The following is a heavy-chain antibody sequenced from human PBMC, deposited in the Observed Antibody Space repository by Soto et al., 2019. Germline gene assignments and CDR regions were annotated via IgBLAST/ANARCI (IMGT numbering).Heavy chain of an antibody. CDR1: GGSISSSSYY. J-gene: IGHJ6*02. Sequence: SETLSLTCTVSGGSISSSSYYWGWIRQPPGKGLEWIGSIYYSGSTYYNPSLKSRVTISVDTSKDQFSLKLSSVTAADTAVYYCARVPITMVRGVIYDYGMDVWGQGTTVTVSS. CDR2: IYYSGST. CDR3: ARVPITMVRGVIYDYGMDV. D-gene: IGHD3-10*01. V-gene: IGHV4-39*01.